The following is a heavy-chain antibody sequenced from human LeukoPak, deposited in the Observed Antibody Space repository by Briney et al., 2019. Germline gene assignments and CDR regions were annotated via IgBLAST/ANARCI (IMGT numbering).Heavy chain of an antibody. J-gene: IGHJ5*02. D-gene: IGHD3-10*01. Sequence: SETLSLTCTGSGGSISSYYWSWIRQPPGKGLEWIGYIYYSGSTNYNPSLKSRVTISVDTSKNQFSLKLSSVTAADTAVYYCARYGSGSSWFDPWGQGTLVTVSS. CDR1: GGSISSYY. CDR2: IYYSGST. CDR3: ARYGSGSSWFDP. V-gene: IGHV4-59*08.